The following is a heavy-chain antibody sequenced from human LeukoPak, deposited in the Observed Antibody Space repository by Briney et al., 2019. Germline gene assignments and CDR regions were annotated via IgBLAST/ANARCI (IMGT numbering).Heavy chain of an antibody. Sequence: GSLRLSCAASGFTFSSYWMSWVRQSPGKGLEWIGEIHYSGSINYNPSLKSRVTISVDKSKNQFSLNLKSVTAADTAVYYCARGSGLAMAGSHFDEWGQGSLVTVSS. D-gene: IGHD6-19*01. CDR1: GFTFSSYW. CDR2: IHYSGSI. J-gene: IGHJ4*02. CDR3: ARGSGLAMAGSHFDE. V-gene: IGHV4-4*02.